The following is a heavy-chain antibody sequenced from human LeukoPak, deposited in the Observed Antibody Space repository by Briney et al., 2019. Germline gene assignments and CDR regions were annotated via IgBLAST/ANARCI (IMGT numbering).Heavy chain of an antibody. CDR1: GYTFTSYD. CDR2: MNPNSGNT. D-gene: IGHD5-18*01. J-gene: IGHJ6*03. CDR3: ARGQRGYSYGPSHYYHYYMDV. Sequence: ASVTVSCTASGYTFTSYDINWVRQATGQGLEWMGWMNPNSGNTGYAQKFQGRVTITRNTSISTAYMELSSLRSEDTAVYYCARGQRGYSYGPSHYYHYYMDVWGKGTTVTVSS. V-gene: IGHV1-8*03.